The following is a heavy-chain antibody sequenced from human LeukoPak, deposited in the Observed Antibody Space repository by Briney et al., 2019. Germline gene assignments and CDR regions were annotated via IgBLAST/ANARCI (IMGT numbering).Heavy chain of an antibody. CDR2: INHSGST. CDR1: GGSFSGYY. Sequence: SETLSLTCAVYGGSFSGYYWSWIRQPPGKGLEWIGEINHSGSTNYNPSLKSRVTISVDTSKNQFSLKLSSVTAADTAVYYCARDEYDYVWGDMDVWGKGTTVTVSS. D-gene: IGHD3-16*01. V-gene: IGHV4-34*01. CDR3: ARDEYDYVWGDMDV. J-gene: IGHJ6*03.